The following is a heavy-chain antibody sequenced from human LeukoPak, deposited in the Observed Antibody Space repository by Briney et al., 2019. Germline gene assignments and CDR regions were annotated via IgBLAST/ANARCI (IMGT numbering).Heavy chain of an antibody. Sequence: SETLSLTCTVSGGSISSYYWSWIRPPPGKGLEWIGYIYDSGSTNYNPSLRSRVTISVDTSKNQFSLKLSSVTAADAAVYYCARMKDGWMRFDCWGREALVTVSS. D-gene: IGHD5-24*01. CDR3: ARMKDGWMRFDC. CDR2: IYDSGST. J-gene: IGHJ4*02. CDR1: GGSISSYY. V-gene: IGHV4-59*08.